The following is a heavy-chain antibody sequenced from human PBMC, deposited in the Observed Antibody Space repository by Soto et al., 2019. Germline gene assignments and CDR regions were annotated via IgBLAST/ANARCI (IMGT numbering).Heavy chain of an antibody. CDR3: ARDLVVTGDLDY. CDR2: ISSSGDTI. D-gene: IGHD1-20*01. Sequence: GGSLRLSCAASGFSFSTYSMDWVRQAPGKGLEWVSFISSSGDTIHYADSVKGRFTVSRDNAKNSLYLQMNSLRDEDTAVYYCARDLVVTGDLDYWGRGTLVTVSS. J-gene: IGHJ4*02. V-gene: IGHV3-48*02. CDR1: GFSFSTYS.